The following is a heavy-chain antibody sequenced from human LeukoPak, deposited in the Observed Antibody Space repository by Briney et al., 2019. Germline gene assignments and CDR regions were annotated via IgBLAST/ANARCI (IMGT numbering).Heavy chain of an antibody. J-gene: IGHJ5*02. CDR3: ARERDSSGGSLFDP. Sequence: GGSLRLSCAASGFTFSSYSMNWVRQAPGKGLEWVSSISSSSSYIYYADSVKGRFTISRDNAKNSLYLQMNSLRAEDTAVYYCARERDSSGGSLFDPWGQGTLVTVSS. CDR2: ISSSSSYI. D-gene: IGHD6-19*01. CDR1: GFTFSSYS. V-gene: IGHV3-21*01.